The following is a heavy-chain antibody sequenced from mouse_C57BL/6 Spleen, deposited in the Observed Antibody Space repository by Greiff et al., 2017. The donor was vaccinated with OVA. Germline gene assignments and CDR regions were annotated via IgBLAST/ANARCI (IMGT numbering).Heavy chain of an antibody. D-gene: IGHD1-1*01. Sequence: QVQLQQPGAELVKPGASVKLSCKASGYTFTSYWMHWVKQRPGRGLEWIGRIDPNSGGTKYNEKFKSKATLTVDKPSSTAYMQLSSLTSEDSAVYYCAREDYYGSSYEAYWGQGTLVTVSA. CDR1: GYTFTSYW. CDR2: IDPNSGGT. CDR3: AREDYYGSSYEAY. J-gene: IGHJ3*01. V-gene: IGHV1-72*01.